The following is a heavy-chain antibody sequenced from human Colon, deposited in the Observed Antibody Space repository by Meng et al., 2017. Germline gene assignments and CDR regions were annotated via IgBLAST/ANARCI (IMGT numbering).Heavy chain of an antibody. D-gene: IGHD3-10*01. CDR3: VIGGGVRGVKVFEN. J-gene: IGHJ4*02. CDR1: GFTFSKAW. V-gene: IGHV3-15*01. Sequence: GGSLRLSCAASGFTFSKAWMSWVRQPPGKGLEWVGRIKSKSDGGTTDYVAPGNDRFTISRDDSNTTLYLQMNGLTAEDTAVYYCVIGGGVRGVKVFENWGQGTLVTVSS. CDR2: IKSKSDGGTT.